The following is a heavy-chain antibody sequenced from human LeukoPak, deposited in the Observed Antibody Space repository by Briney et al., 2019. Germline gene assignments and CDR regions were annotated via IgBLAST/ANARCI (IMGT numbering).Heavy chain of an antibody. CDR3: ARDEGTGLDDAFDI. J-gene: IGHJ3*02. CDR2: ISYDGSDK. V-gene: IGHV3-30*03. CDR1: EFTFSSFA. D-gene: IGHD1-1*01. Sequence: GALRLSCAASEFTFSSFAMYWVRQAPGKGLEWVAVISYDGSDKYYADSVKGRFTISRDNAKNSLYLQMNSLKAEDTALYYCARDEGTGLDDAFDIWGQGTMLTVSS.